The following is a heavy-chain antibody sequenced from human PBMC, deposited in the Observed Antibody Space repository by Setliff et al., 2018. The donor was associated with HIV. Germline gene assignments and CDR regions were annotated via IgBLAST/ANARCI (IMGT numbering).Heavy chain of an antibody. CDR1: GYSFTNYD. CDR2: MSPKSGYA. Sequence: ASVKVSCKASGYSFTNYDINWVRQAPGHGLEWVGWMSPKSGYADYAQKFQGRVTMTRNTSINTVYMELSSLKSEDTAVYYCARDKSDIVGEVWLAPWGQGTLVTVSS. J-gene: IGHJ5*02. D-gene: IGHD2-21*01. CDR3: ARDKSDIVGEVWLAP. V-gene: IGHV1-8*01.